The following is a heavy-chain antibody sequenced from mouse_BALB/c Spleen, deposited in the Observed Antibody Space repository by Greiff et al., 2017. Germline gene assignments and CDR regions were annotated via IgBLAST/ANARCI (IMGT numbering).Heavy chain of an antibody. V-gene: IGHV5-6-5*01. Sequence: EVQLVESGGGLVKPGGSLKLSCAASGFTFSSYAMSWVRQTPEKRLEWVASISSGGSTYYPDSVKGRFTISRDNARNILYLQMSSLRSEDTAMYYCARGGDYGSSYGYWGQGTTLTVSS. CDR2: ISSGGST. J-gene: IGHJ2*01. CDR3: ARGGDYGSSYGY. CDR1: GFTFSSYA. D-gene: IGHD1-1*01.